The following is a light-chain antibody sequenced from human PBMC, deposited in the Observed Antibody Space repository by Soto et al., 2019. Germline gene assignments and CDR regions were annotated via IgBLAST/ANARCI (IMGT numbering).Light chain of an antibody. Sequence: EIVLTQSPATLSLSPGERATLSCRASQSVSNYLVWYQQKPGQAPRLLIYDASNRATGIPARFSGSGSGTDVTLTISSLEPEDFAVYYCQKRSDWLTFGGGTKVEIK. V-gene: IGKV3-11*01. CDR3: QKRSDWLT. J-gene: IGKJ4*01. CDR2: DAS. CDR1: QSVSNY.